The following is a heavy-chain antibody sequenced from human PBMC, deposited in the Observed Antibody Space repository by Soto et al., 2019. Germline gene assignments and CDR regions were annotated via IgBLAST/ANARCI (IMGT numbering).Heavy chain of an antibody. J-gene: IGHJ6*02. V-gene: IGHV4-30-4*08. CDR3: ARALDIVVVPAAQDYYGMDV. D-gene: IGHD2-2*01. CDR2: IYYSGST. Sequence: SWARQPPGKGLEWIGYIYYSGSTYYNPSLKSRVTISVDTSKNQFSLKLSSVTAADTAVYYCARALDIVVVPAAQDYYGMDVWGQGITVTVSS.